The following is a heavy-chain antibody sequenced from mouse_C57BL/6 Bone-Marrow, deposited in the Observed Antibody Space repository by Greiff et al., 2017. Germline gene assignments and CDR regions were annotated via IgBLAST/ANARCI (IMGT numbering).Heavy chain of an antibody. D-gene: IGHD1-1*01. CDR3: ARAFITTVVATPYWYFDV. J-gene: IGHJ1*03. CDR1: GYSITSGYY. V-gene: IGHV3-6*01. Sequence: EVKLMESGPGLVKPSQSLSLTCSVTGYSITSGYYWNWIRQFPGNKLEWMGYISYDGSNNYNPSLKNRISITRDTSKNQFFLKLNSVTTEDTATYYCARAFITTVVATPYWYFDVWGTGTTVTVSS. CDR2: ISYDGSN.